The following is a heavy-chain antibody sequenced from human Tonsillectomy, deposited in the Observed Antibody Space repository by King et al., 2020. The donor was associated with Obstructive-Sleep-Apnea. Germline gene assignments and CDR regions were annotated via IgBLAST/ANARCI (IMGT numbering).Heavy chain of an antibody. V-gene: IGHV3-11*06. CDR3: ARGNGGNRNFDY. CDR1: GFTFSDYY. J-gene: IGHJ4*02. CDR2: ISSSSSYI. D-gene: IGHD4-23*01. Sequence: VQLVESGGGLVKPGGSLRLSCAASGFTFSDYYISWIRQSPGKGLEGGSYISSSSSYINYADSVKGRFTISRDNAKTSLYLQMNSLRAEDTAVYYCARGNGGNRNFDYWGQGTLFTVSS.